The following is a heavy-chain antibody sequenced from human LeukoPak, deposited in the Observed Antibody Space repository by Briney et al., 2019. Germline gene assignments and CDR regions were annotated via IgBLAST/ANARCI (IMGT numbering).Heavy chain of an antibody. CDR1: GGSFSGYY. J-gene: IGHJ6*03. V-gene: IGHV4-34*01. D-gene: IGHD3-22*01. Sequence: PSETLSLTCAVNGGSFSGYYWSWIRQPPGKGLEWVGEINHSGSTNYNPSLKSRVTISVDTSKNQFSLKLSSVTAADTAVYYCARALYDSSGYHAYYYYYYMDVWGKGTTVTVSS. CDR3: ARALYDSSGYHAYYYYYYMDV. CDR2: INHSGST.